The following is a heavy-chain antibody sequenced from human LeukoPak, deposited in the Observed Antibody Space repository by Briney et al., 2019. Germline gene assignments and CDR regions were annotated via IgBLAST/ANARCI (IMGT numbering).Heavy chain of an antibody. Sequence: SETLSLTCTVSSGSIRDYYWSWIRQPPGKGLEWIGYIYYTGSTTSNPSLKSRVTISVDTSKNQFSLKLSSVTAADTAVYYCARRHYGSALRDYWGQGTLVTVSS. CDR1: SGSIRDYY. V-gene: IGHV4-59*08. CDR2: IYYTGST. CDR3: ARRHYGSALRDY. D-gene: IGHD3-10*01. J-gene: IGHJ4*02.